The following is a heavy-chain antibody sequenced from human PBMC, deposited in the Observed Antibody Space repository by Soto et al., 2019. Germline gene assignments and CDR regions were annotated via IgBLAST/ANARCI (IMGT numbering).Heavy chain of an antibody. V-gene: IGHV4-59*01. CDR3: ARGPIVVLQAAWFDP. Sequence: ASETLSLTCTVSGDSLSSYYWSWIRQPPGKGLEWIGCVFDTGSTDYNPALKSRVTISEDTSKNQISLRLTSVTAADTAVYYCARGPIVVLQAAWFDPWGQGTLVTVSS. CDR2: VFDTGST. J-gene: IGHJ5*02. D-gene: IGHD2-2*01. CDR1: GDSLSSYY.